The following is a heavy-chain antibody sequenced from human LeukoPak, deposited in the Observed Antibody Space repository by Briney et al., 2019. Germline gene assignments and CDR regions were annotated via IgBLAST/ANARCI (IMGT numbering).Heavy chain of an antibody. CDR1: GYSISSDYY. CDR3: ARGFDYDSSGYYPSNYFQH. CDR2: INHGGST. D-gene: IGHD3-22*01. V-gene: IGHV4-38-2*02. J-gene: IGHJ1*01. Sequence: SETLSLTCTVSGYSISSDYYWGWIRQPPGKGLEWIGSINHGGSTYYNPSLKSRVTISVDTSKNQFSLRLSSVSAADAAVYYCARGFDYDSSGYYPSNYFQHWGQGTLVTVSS.